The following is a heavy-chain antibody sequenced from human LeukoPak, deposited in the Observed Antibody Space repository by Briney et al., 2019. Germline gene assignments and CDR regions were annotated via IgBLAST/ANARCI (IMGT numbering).Heavy chain of an antibody. Sequence: SETLSLTCTVSGASITSGSQYWSWIRQPAGKGLEWIGRLYSRGTINYNPSLKSRVTISVDTSKNQFSLRLSSVTAAGTAVYFCARGGRTRVDPWGQGAQVIVAS. CDR1: GASITSGSQY. D-gene: IGHD1-14*01. V-gene: IGHV4-61*02. CDR3: ARGGRTRVDP. J-gene: IGHJ5*02. CDR2: LYSRGTI.